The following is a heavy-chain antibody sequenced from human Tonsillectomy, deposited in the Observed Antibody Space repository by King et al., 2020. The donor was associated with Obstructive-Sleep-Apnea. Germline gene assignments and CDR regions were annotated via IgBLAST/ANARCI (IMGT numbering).Heavy chain of an antibody. CDR2: IYYMGST. Sequence: VQLQESGPGLVKPSETLSLTCTVSGGSISSFYLNWIRQPPGKGLGWSGYIYYMGSTKYNPSPQVPVTISVDTSKNQFSLKLTSVTAADTAVYYCARRKFYYDSSGPPGDYWGQGTLVTVSS. D-gene: IGHD3-22*01. J-gene: IGHJ4*02. CDR3: ARRKFYYDSSGPPGDY. V-gene: IGHV4-59*01. CDR1: GGSISSFY.